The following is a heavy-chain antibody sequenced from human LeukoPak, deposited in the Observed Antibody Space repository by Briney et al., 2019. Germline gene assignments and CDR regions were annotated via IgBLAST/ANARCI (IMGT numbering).Heavy chain of an antibody. CDR2: IYPGDSDT. V-gene: IGHV5-51*01. D-gene: IGHD2-2*02. Sequence: GESLKISCKGSGDTFTNSWIAWVRQMPGKGLEWMGIIYPGDSDTRYSPSFQGQVTISADKSINTAYLQWSSLKASDTAMYYCARRQYCSSTVCYTGHYGMDVWGQGTSVTVSS. CDR1: GDTFTNSW. CDR3: ARRQYCSSTVCYTGHYGMDV. J-gene: IGHJ6*02.